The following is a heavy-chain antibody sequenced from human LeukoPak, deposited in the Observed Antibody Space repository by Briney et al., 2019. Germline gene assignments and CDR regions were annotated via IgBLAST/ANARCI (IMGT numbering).Heavy chain of an antibody. CDR2: MNPNSGNT. J-gene: IGHJ4*02. CDR3: ARGPPSYSSYYFDY. D-gene: IGHD5-18*01. Sequence: ASMKVSCKASGYTFTSYDINWVRQATGQGLEWMGWMNPNSGNTGYAQKFQGRVTMTRNTSISTAYMELSSLRSEDTAVYYCARGPPSYSSYYFDYWGQGTLVTVSS. V-gene: IGHV1-8*01. CDR1: GYTFTSYD.